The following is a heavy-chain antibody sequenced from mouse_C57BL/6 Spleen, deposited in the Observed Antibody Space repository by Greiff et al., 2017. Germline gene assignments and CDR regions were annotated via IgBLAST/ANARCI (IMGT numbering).Heavy chain of an antibody. J-gene: IGHJ1*03. Sequence: VKLVESGAELVKPGASVKISCKASGYAFSSYWMNWVKQRPGKGLEWIGQIYPGDGDTNYNGKFKGKAKLTADKSSSTAYMQLSSLTSEDSAVYFCARDYYGSSWWYFDVWGTGTTVTVSS. D-gene: IGHD1-1*01. CDR3: ARDYYGSSWWYFDV. CDR2: IYPGDGDT. CDR1: GYAFSSYW. V-gene: IGHV1-80*01.